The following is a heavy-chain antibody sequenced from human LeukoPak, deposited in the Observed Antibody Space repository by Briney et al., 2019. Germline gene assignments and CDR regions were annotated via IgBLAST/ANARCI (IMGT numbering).Heavy chain of an antibody. Sequence: PGGSLRLSCAASGFTFSSYAMPWVRQAPGKGLGWVAVISYDGSNKYYADSVKGRFTISRDNSKNTLYLQMNSLRAEDTAVYYCARDPYLTGIAAAPLPQHWGQGTLVTVSS. CDR3: ARDPYLTGIAAAPLPQH. D-gene: IGHD6-13*01. J-gene: IGHJ1*01. V-gene: IGHV3-30-3*01. CDR1: GFTFSSYA. CDR2: ISYDGSNK.